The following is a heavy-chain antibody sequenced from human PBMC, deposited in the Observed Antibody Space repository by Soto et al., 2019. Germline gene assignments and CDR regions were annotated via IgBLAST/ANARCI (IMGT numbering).Heavy chain of an antibody. CDR1: GFTFSNYG. Sequence: PGGSLRLSCAASGFTFSNYGIHWVRQAPGKGLEWVAVISYEGSNKYYADSVKGRFTISRDNSKNTLYLQMNSLRAEDTAVYYCAKDLWDIVVVPAAIDPSSLRTYYYGMDVWGQGTTVTVSS. V-gene: IGHV3-30*18. D-gene: IGHD2-2*01. J-gene: IGHJ6*02. CDR2: ISYEGSNK. CDR3: AKDLWDIVVVPAAIDPSSLRTYYYGMDV.